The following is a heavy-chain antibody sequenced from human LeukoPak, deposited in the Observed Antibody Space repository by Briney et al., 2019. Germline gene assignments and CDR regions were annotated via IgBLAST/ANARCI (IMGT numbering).Heavy chain of an antibody. Sequence: SQTLSLTCTVSGGSISSGSYYWSWIRQPAGKGLEWIGRIYTSGSTNYNPSLKSRVTISVDTSKNQFSLKLSSVTAADTAVYYCAKSLLTTATGTGRAFGIWGQGTMVTVSA. CDR2: IYTSGST. CDR1: GGSISSGSYY. J-gene: IGHJ3*02. V-gene: IGHV4-61*02. CDR3: AKSLLTTATGTGRAFGI. D-gene: IGHD1-1*01.